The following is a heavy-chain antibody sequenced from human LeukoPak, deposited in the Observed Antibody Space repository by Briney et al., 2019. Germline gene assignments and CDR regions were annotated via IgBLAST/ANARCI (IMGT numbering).Heavy chain of an antibody. CDR3: ARVKTDSYGYGPDY. Sequence: GGSLRLSCAASGFTFDDYGMSWVRQAPGKGLEWVSGINWNGGSTGYADSVKGRFTISRDNAKNSLYLQMNSLRAEDTAVYYCARVKTDSYGYGPDYWGQGTLVTVSS. D-gene: IGHD5-18*01. J-gene: IGHJ4*02. V-gene: IGHV3-20*04. CDR2: INWNGGST. CDR1: GFTFDDYG.